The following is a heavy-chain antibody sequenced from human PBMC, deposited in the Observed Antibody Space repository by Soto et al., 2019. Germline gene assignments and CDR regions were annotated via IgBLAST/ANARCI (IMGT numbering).Heavy chain of an antibody. J-gene: IGHJ5*02. CDR2: IYSGGTT. CDR3: ARAWWSSSRWFDP. CDR1: GFTVSSNY. D-gene: IGHD6-6*01. Sequence: EVQLVETGGGLIQPGGSLRLSGEVTGFTVSSNYMSWVRQAPGKGLEWVSVIYSGGTTYSADSVKGRFTISRDDSKNTLYLQMNSLRAEDTAVYYCARAWWSSSRWFDPWGQGTLVTVSS. V-gene: IGHV3-53*02.